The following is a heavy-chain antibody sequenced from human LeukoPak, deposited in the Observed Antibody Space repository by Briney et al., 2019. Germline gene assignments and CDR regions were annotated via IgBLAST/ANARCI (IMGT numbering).Heavy chain of an antibody. CDR2: IYYSGST. Sequence: PSETLSLTCTVSGVSISSYYWGWIRQPPGEGLEWIGSIYYSGSTYYNPSLKSRVTIYVDTSKNQFSLKLSSVTAAATAVYYCARDSGSYYDYYYYMDVWGKGTTVTVSS. CDR3: ARDSGSYYDYYYYMDV. J-gene: IGHJ6*03. V-gene: IGHV4-39*07. D-gene: IGHD1-26*01. CDR1: GVSISSYY.